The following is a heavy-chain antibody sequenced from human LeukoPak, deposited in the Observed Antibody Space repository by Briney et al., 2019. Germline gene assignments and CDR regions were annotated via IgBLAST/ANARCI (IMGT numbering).Heavy chain of an antibody. J-gene: IGHJ4*02. CDR1: GFTFSSYS. D-gene: IGHD3-10*01. CDR3: ARVVGSGSYDY. V-gene: IGHV3-21*01. Sequence: GGSLRISCAASGFTFSSYSMNWVRQAPGKGLEWVSSISSSSSYIYYADSVKGRFTISRDNAKNSLYLQMNSLRAEDTAVYYCARVVGSGSYDYWGQGTLVTVSS. CDR2: ISSSSSYI.